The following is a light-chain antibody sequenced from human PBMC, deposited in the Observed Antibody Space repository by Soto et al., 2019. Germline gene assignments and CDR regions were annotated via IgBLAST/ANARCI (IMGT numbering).Light chain of an antibody. CDR3: QQYYSIPFT. Sequence: DFVMTQAPDSLAVSLGERATINCKSSQSVLYNSNNKNHLGWFQQKPGHPPKLLIYGASFRPSGVPDRFSGSGSGTDFTLTISSLQAEDVAVYYCQQYYSIPFTFGQGPSWRS. CDR1: QSVLYNSNNKNH. V-gene: IGKV4-1*01. J-gene: IGKJ2*01. CDR2: GAS.